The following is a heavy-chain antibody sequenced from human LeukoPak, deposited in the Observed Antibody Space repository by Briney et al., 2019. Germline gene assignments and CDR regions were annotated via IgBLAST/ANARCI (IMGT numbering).Heavy chain of an antibody. J-gene: IGHJ4*02. CDR2: VSGGGSST. CDR1: GFTFSNYG. V-gene: IGHV3-23*01. CDR3: AKRGSGWYLDY. Sequence: PGGSLRLSCAASGFTFSNYGMTWVRQAPGKGLEWVSVVSGGGSSTYYADPVEGRFIISRDNSENTLYLQMNSLRAEDTAIYYCAKRGSGWYLDYWGQGTLVTVSS. D-gene: IGHD6-19*01.